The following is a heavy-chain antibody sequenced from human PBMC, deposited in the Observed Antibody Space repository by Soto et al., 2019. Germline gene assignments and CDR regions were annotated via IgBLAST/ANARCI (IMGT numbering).Heavy chain of an antibody. J-gene: IGHJ4*02. V-gene: IGHV1-3*01. CDR3: ARGSSGSYLIDY. Sequence: ASVKVSCKASGYTFTSCAMHWVRQAPGQRLEWMGWINAGNGDTNYSQKFQGRVTISRDTSANTVYMGLSSLRSEGTAVYYCARGSSGSYLIDYWGQGTLVTVSS. CDR1: GYTFTSCA. CDR2: INAGNGDT. D-gene: IGHD1-26*01.